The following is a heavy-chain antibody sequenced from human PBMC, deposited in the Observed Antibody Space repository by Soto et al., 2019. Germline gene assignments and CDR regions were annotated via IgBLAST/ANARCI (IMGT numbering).Heavy chain of an antibody. Sequence: LRLSCAASGFTFSNAWMSWVRQAPGKGLEWVGRIKSKTNGETTDYAAPVKGRFTISRDDSKNTLFLQMNSLKTEDTAVYYCTTDDPINKNWGQGTLVTVSS. CDR1: GFTFSNAW. V-gene: IGHV3-15*01. CDR2: IKSKTNGETT. J-gene: IGHJ4*02. CDR3: TTDDPINKN.